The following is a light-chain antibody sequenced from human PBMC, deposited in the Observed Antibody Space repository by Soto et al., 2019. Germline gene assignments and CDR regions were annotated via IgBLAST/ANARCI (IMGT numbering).Light chain of an antibody. CDR1: SSDIGGYNY. CDR2: TVT. Sequence: QSVLTQPRSVSGSPGQSVTISCTGTSSDIGGYNYVSWYQQHPGKAPKLMIYTVTKRPSGVPDRFSGSKSDNTASLTISGLQADDEADYYCCSYAGSSSHVFGTGTRSPS. V-gene: IGLV2-11*01. CDR3: CSYAGSSSHV. J-gene: IGLJ1*01.